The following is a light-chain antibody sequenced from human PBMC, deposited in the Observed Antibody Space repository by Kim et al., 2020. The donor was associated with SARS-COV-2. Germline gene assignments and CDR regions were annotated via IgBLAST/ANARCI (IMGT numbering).Light chain of an antibody. CDR3: QQYNSYPFT. V-gene: IGKV1-16*01. CDR1: QGINSF. CDR2: AAS. Sequence: AFIGDSVTITCRASQGINSFLGWFKQKTGSAPKSLIYAASTLQSGVPSRFSGSGSGTDFTLTISSLQSEDFATYYCQQYNSYPFTFGQGTRLEIK. J-gene: IGKJ5*01.